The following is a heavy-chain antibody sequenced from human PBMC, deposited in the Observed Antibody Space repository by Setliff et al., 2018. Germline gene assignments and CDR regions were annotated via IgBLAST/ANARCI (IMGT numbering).Heavy chain of an antibody. CDR3: ARLALTGYDSSGYYYALDYYYYMDV. Sequence: PGGSLRLSCVASGFTFSSHGMTWVRLAPGKGLEWISYISGSGGSTYYADSVKGRFTISRDKAHHSLFLQMNSLRAEDTAVYYCARLALTGYDSSGYYYALDYYYYMDVWGKGTTVTVSS. CDR2: ISGSGGST. CDR1: GFTFSSHG. D-gene: IGHD3-22*01. V-gene: IGHV3-48*01. J-gene: IGHJ6*03.